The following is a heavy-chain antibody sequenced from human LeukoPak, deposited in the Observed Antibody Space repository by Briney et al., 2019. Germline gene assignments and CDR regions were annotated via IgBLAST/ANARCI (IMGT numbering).Heavy chain of an antibody. J-gene: IGHJ4*02. Sequence: ASVKVSCEASGYTFTGYYMHWVRQAPGQGLEWMGWINPNSGGTNYAQKFQGRVTMTRDTSISRAYTELTRLRSDDTAVYYCARSGGFGEPEDYWGQGTLVTVSS. V-gene: IGHV1-2*02. CDR3: ARSGGFGEPEDY. CDR1: GYTFTGYY. D-gene: IGHD3-10*01. CDR2: INPNSGGT.